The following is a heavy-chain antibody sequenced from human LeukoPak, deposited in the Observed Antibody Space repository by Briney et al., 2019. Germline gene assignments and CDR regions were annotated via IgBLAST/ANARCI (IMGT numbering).Heavy chain of an antibody. Sequence: GGSLRLSCVASGFTFSNYGMTXXXQPPGKGLXXXXXXXXXSSYTFYRESLKGRFTVSXXNAKNSLSLQMSSLRAEDTAVYYCARVTLHWNDVGRHYFFYMDVWGKGTTVTVSS. CDR3: ARVTLHWNDVGRHYFFYMDV. CDR2: XXXXSSYT. J-gene: IGHJ6*03. CDR1: GFTFSNYG. V-gene: IGHV3-21*01. D-gene: IGHD1-1*01.